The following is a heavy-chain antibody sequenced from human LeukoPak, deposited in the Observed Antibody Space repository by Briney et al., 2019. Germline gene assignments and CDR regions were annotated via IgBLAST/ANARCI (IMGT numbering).Heavy chain of an antibody. CDR1: GLTFSSYW. Sequence: QAGGSLRLSCAASGLTFSSYWMSWVRLAPGKGLEWVANIKEDGTETYYVDSVKGRFTISRDNAKNSLYLQMNSLRVEDTAVYYCAKEGRSLQTYWGQGTLVTVSS. CDR3: AKEGRSLQTY. CDR2: IKEDGTET. J-gene: IGHJ4*02. D-gene: IGHD5-24*01. V-gene: IGHV3-7*03.